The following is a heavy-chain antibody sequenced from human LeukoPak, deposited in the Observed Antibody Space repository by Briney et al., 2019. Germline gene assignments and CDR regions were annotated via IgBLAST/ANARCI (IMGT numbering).Heavy chain of an antibody. V-gene: IGHV1-18*01. CDR1: GYTFTSYG. D-gene: IGHD2-2*01. CDR3: ARGPHCSSTSCYGRGRRYYGMDV. CDR2: ISAYNGNT. J-gene: IGHJ6*02. Sequence: GASVKVSCKASGYTFTSYGISWVRQAPGQGLEWMGWISAYNGNTNYAQKLQGRVTMTTDTSTSTAYMELRRLRSDDTAVYYCARGPHCSSTSCYGRGRRYYGMDVWGQGTTVTVSS.